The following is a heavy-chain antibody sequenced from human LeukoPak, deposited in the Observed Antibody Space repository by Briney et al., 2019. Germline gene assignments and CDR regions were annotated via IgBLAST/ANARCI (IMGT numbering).Heavy chain of an antibody. CDR1: GGSISSGSYY. Sequence: PPETLSLTCTVSGGSISSGSYYWSWIRQPAGKGLEWIGRIYTSGSTNYNPSLKSRVTISVDTSKNQFSLKLSSVTAADTAVYYCARGFTTQDHYYYGMGVWGQGTTVTVSS. D-gene: IGHD3-3*01. V-gene: IGHV4-61*02. J-gene: IGHJ6*02. CDR2: IYTSGST. CDR3: ARGFTTQDHYYYGMGV.